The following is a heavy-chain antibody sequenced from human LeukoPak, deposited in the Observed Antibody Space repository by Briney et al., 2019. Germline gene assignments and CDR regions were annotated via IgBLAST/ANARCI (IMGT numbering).Heavy chain of an antibody. CDR2: IKDDGNMK. V-gene: IGHV3-7*01. D-gene: IGHD3-22*01. Sequence: GSLSLSCAASGFMFSSYWMSWVRQAPGGGLEWVANIKDDGNMKQYADSVRGRFTISRDNTKSSLYLQMSSLRAEDSAVYYCARDERGGYYVDWGQGTLVTVSS. CDR3: ARDERGGYYVD. CDR1: GFMFSSYW. J-gene: IGHJ4*02.